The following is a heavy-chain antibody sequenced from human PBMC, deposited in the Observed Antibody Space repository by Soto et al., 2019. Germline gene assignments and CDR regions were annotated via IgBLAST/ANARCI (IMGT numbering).Heavy chain of an antibody. J-gene: IGHJ2*01. Sequence: SETLSLTCTVSGGSISSYYWSWIRQPPGKGLEWIGYIYYSGSTNYNPSLKSRVTISVDTSKNQFSLKLNSMTAADTAVYYCARFNWYFDLWGRGTLVTVSS. CDR2: IYYSGST. V-gene: IGHV4-59*08. CDR1: GGSISSYY. CDR3: ARFNWYFDL.